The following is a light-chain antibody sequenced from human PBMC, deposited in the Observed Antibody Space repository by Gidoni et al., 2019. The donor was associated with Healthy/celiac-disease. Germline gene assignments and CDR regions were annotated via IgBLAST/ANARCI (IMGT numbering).Light chain of an antibody. Sequence: EIVLTQSPGTLSLSPGQRATLPCTASQSVSSSYLAWYQQKPGHAPRLLIYGASSSGSGTDFTLTISRLEPEDFAVYYCQQHGSSPLFTFGQGTQLEIK. CDR1: QSVSSSY. CDR3: QQHGSSPLFT. J-gene: IGKJ2*01. CDR2: GAS. V-gene: IGKV3-20*01.